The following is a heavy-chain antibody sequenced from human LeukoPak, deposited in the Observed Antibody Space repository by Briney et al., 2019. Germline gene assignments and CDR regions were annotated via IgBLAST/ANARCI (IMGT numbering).Heavy chain of an antibody. V-gene: IGHV3-23*01. D-gene: IGHD2-15*01. CDR3: AKGREYCSGGSCTGGAFDI. Sequence: GGSLRLSCAASGFTFSSYAMSWVRQAPGKGLEWVSAISGSGGSTYYADSVKGRFTIPRDNSKNTLYLQMNSLRAEDTAVYYCAKGREYCSGGSCTGGAFDIWGQGTMVTVSS. CDR2: ISGSGGST. J-gene: IGHJ3*02. CDR1: GFTFSSYA.